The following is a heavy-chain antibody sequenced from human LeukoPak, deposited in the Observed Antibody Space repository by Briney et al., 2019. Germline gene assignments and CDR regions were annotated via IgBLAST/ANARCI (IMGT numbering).Heavy chain of an antibody. CDR1: GFTFTHYY. Sequence: PGGSLRLSCAASGFTFTHYYMSWIPQAPGKGLEWGSYISSSGSIIYYADSVKGRFTISRDNAKHSLYLQMNSLRAEDTAVYYCARGDIVVVVAATVFDYWGQGTLVTVSS. CDR2: ISSSGSII. D-gene: IGHD2-15*01. J-gene: IGHJ4*02. CDR3: ARGDIVVVVAATVFDY. V-gene: IGHV3-11*01.